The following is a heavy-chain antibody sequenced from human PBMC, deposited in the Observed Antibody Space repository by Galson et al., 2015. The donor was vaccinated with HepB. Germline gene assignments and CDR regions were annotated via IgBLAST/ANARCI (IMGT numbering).Heavy chain of an antibody. J-gene: IGHJ4*02. CDR2: INTNNGNP. D-gene: IGHD2-21*01. CDR3: ARDLGPMWGFLRLPFDS. Sequence: SCKASGNSFNYYAINWVRQAPGQGLEWMGWINTNNGNPTYAQDFAGRFVFSLDTSVSTTFLQISGLKTEDTAVYYCARDLGPMWGFLRLPFDSWGQGTLVTVSS. V-gene: IGHV7-4-1*02. CDR1: GNSFNYYA.